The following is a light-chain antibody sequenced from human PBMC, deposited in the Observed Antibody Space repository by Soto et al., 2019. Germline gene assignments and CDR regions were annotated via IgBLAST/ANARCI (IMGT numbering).Light chain of an antibody. CDR3: STWDDSLNGLI. Sequence: QSVLAQPPSASGTPGQTVTISCSGGSSNIKTNGVSWYQQVPGAAPKLLIYSNSQRPSGAPDRFSGSKSGTSASLAISGLQSEDEATYHCSTWDDSLNGLIFGGGTEVTVL. CDR1: SSNIKTNG. J-gene: IGLJ2*01. CDR2: SNS. V-gene: IGLV1-44*01.